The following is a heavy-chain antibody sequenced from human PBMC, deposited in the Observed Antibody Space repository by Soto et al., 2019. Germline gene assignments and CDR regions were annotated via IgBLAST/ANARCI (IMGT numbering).Heavy chain of an antibody. CDR3: ARSRYSSGWYSVEYFQH. CDR1: GGSISSYY. CDR2: IYYSGST. V-gene: IGHV4-59*01. D-gene: IGHD6-19*01. J-gene: IGHJ1*01. Sequence: SETLSLTCTVSGGSISSYYWSWTRQPPGKGLEWIGYIYYSGSTNYNPSLKSRVTISVDTSKNQFSLKLSSVTAADTAVYYCARSRYSSGWYSVEYFQHWGQGTLVTVSS.